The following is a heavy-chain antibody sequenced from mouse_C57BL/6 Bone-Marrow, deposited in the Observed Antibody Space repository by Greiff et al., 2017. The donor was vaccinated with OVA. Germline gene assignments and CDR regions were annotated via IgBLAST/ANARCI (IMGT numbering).Heavy chain of an antibody. CDR1: GYTFTSYG. V-gene: IGHV1-81*01. CDR3: ARWGVVAFDY. CDR2: IYPRSGNT. Sequence: QVQLQPSGAELARPGASVKLSCKASGYTFTSYGISWVKQRTGQGLEWIGEIYPRSGNTYYNEKFKGKATLTADKSSSTAYMELRSLTSEDSAVYFCARWGVVAFDYWGQGTTLTVSS. J-gene: IGHJ2*01. D-gene: IGHD1-1*01.